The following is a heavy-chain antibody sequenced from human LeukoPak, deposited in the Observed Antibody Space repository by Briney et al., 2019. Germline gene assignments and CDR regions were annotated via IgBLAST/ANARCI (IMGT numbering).Heavy chain of an antibody. CDR2: IYYSGGT. V-gene: IGHV4-59*08. D-gene: IGHD6-6*01. CDR1: GGSISTYY. Sequence: PSETLSLTCTVSGGSISTYYWSWVRQPPGKGLEWIGYIYYSGGTNYNPSLKSRVTISVDTSKNQFSLKLSSVTAADTAVYYCARLGGGLGSSSTVDYWGQGTLVTVSS. J-gene: IGHJ4*02. CDR3: ARLGGGLGSSSTVDY.